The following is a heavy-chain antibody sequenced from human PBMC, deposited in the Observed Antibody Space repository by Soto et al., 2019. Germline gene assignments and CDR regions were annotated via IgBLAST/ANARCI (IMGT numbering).Heavy chain of an antibody. Sequence: GGSLRLSCAASGFTFDDYTMHWVRQAPGKGLEWVSLISWDGGSTYYADSVKGRFTISRDNSKNSLYLQMNSLRTEDTAVYFCAREAESVVGASYYYFYGMDVWGQGTTVTVSS. D-gene: IGHD1-26*01. J-gene: IGHJ6*02. V-gene: IGHV3-43*01. CDR1: GFTFDDYT. CDR2: ISWDGGST. CDR3: AREAESVVGASYYYFYGMDV.